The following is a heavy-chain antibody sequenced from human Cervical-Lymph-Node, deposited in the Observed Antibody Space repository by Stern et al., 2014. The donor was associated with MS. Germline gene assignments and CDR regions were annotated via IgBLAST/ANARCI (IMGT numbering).Heavy chain of an antibody. CDR3: AVDSENDAFDI. V-gene: IGHV3-21*01. CDR2: ISSSSNYI. D-gene: IGHD3-9*01. Sequence: DVQLVESGGGLVKPGGSLRLSCAASGFTFSSYSMNWVRQAPGKGLEWVSSISSSSNYICYADSLKGRFTISRDNAKNSLYLQMNSLRAEDTAVYYCAVDSENDAFDIWGQGTMVTVSS. CDR1: GFTFSSYS. J-gene: IGHJ3*02.